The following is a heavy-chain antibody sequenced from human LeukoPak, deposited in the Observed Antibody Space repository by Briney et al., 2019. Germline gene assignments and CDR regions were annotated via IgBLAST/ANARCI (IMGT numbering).Heavy chain of an antibody. Sequence: GGSLRLSCAASGFTFSTYGLHWVRQAPGKGLEWVSFISYDGSNKYYADSVKGRFTISRDNAKNTLYLQMNSLTSEDTAVYFCARAADTSGYYPAYWGQGTLVTVSS. J-gene: IGHJ4*02. V-gene: IGHV3-30*03. CDR1: GFTFSTYG. CDR3: ARAADTSGYYPAY. CDR2: ISYDGSNK. D-gene: IGHD3-22*01.